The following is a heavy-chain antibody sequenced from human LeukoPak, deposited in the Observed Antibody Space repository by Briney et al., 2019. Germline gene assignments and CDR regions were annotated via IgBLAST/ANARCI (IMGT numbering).Heavy chain of an antibody. CDR1: GFTFTTYW. Sequence: GGSLRLSCAASGFTFTTYWMTWVRQAPGKGLEWVANIRPDGTEKYYVDSVRGRFTISRDNAKKSLYLQMNSLRAEDTGIYYFTTDGSGGGDRFDYWGQGTLVTVSS. CDR3: TTDGSGGGDRFDY. CDR2: IRPDGTEK. J-gene: IGHJ4*02. V-gene: IGHV3-7*01. D-gene: IGHD3-16*01.